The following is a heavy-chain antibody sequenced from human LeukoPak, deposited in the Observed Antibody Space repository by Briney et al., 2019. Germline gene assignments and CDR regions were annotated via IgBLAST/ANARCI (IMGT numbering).Heavy chain of an antibody. V-gene: IGHV1-18*01. CDR3: ARDLSNYYDSSGYADY. J-gene: IGHJ4*02. CDR1: GYTFTSYG. Sequence: GASVKVSCKASGYTFTSYGISWVRQASGQGLEWMGWISAYNGNTNYAQKLQGRVTMTTDTSTSTAYMELRSLRSDDTAVYYCARDLSNYYDSSGYADYWGQGTLVTVSS. D-gene: IGHD3-22*01. CDR2: ISAYNGNT.